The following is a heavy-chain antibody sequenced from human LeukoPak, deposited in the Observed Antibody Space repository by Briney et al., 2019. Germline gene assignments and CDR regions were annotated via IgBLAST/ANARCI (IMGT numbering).Heavy chain of an antibody. J-gene: IGHJ4*02. CDR1: GYSFTTYW. CDR3: ARVLIRGDEIDY. CDR2: IYPGDSDT. V-gene: IGHV5-51*01. Sequence: GESLKISCKSSGYSFTTYWIAWVRQMPGKGLEWMGIIYPGDSDTRYSPSFQGQVTISADKSISTAYLQWTSLRASDSAMYYCARVLIRGDEIDYWGQGTLVTVSS. D-gene: IGHD2-21*01.